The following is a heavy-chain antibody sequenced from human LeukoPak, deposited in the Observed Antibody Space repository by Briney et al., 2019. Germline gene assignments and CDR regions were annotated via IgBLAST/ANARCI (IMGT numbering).Heavy chain of an antibody. CDR3: ARDPDLHVDTHP. D-gene: IGHD5-18*01. J-gene: IGHJ5*02. CDR2: IYYSGST. CDR1: GGSISSGDYY. V-gene: IGHV4-30-4*08. Sequence: SQTLSLTCTVSGGSISSGDYYWSWIRQPPGKGLEWIGYIYYSGSTYYNPSLKSRVTISVDTSKNQFSLKLSSVTAADTVVYYCARDPDLHVDTHPWGQGTLVTVSS.